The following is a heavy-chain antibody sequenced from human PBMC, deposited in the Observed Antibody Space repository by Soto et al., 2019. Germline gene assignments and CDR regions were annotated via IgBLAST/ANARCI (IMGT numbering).Heavy chain of an antibody. CDR1: GGTFSNHA. Sequence: QVHLVQSGAEVKKPGSSVKVSCKAPGGTFSNHAINWVRQAPGQGLEWMGRIIPIFTTTNYAQKFQGRVTMTAEASTSTVYLELSSLTHADTAVYYCARVVAAAGTFREDVFAIWCQGTLVTVSS. CDR2: IIPIFTTT. CDR3: ARVVAAAGTFREDVFAI. D-gene: IGHD6-13*01. J-gene: IGHJ3*02. V-gene: IGHV1-69*12.